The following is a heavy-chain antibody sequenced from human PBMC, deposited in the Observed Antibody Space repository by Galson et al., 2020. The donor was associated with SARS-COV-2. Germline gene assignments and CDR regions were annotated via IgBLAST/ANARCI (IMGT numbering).Heavy chain of an antibody. CDR1: GFTFSSYS. Sequence: GGSLRLSCAASGFTFSSYSMNWVRQAPGKGLEWVSSISSSSSYIYYADSVKGRFTISRDKAKNSLYLQMNSLRAEDTAVYYCARGAYYYDSSGLDAFDIWGQGTMVTVSS. D-gene: IGHD3-22*01. CDR3: ARGAYYYDSSGLDAFDI. CDR2: ISSSSSYI. J-gene: IGHJ3*02. V-gene: IGHV3-21*01.